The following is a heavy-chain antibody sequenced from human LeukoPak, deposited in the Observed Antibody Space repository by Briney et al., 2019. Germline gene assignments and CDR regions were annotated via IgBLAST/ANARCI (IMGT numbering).Heavy chain of an antibody. CDR2: ISYSGST. V-gene: IGHV4-59*01. Sequence: SETLSLTCTVSGGSISSYYWNWIRQPPGKGLEWIGFISYSGSTNYNPSLKSRVTISLDTSKNQFSLQLSSVTAADTAVYYCARGSDSSTSHWYFDLWGRGTLVTVSS. J-gene: IGHJ2*01. CDR3: ARGSDSSTSHWYFDL. CDR1: GGSISSYY. D-gene: IGHD6-6*01.